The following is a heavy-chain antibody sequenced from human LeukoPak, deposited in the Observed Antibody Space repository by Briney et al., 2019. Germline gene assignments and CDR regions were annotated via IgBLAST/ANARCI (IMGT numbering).Heavy chain of an antibody. V-gene: IGHV1-8*01. CDR3: AKDRVFWSGTDAFDI. CDR2: MNPNSGNT. Sequence: ASVKVSCKASGYTFTSYDINWVRQATGQGLEWMGWMNPNSGNTGYAQKFQGRVTMTRNTSISTAYMELSSLRSEDTAVYYCAKDRVFWSGTDAFDIWGQGTMVTVSS. CDR1: GYTFTSYD. J-gene: IGHJ3*02. D-gene: IGHD3-3*01.